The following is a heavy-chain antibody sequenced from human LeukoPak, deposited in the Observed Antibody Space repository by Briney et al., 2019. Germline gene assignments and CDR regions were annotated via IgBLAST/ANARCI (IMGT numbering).Heavy chain of an antibody. CDR1: GFTVRSNY. V-gene: IGHV3-53*01. Sequence: GGSLRLSCTASGFTVRSNYMFWVRQAPGKGLECVSVIYSNGSAYYADSVKGRFTISRDSSMNTLFLQMNSLRAEDTAMYYCAGALYYNYYETRYFAYWGQGTPVTVSS. D-gene: IGHD3-22*01. J-gene: IGHJ4*02. CDR3: AGALYYNYYETRYFAY. CDR2: IYSNGSA.